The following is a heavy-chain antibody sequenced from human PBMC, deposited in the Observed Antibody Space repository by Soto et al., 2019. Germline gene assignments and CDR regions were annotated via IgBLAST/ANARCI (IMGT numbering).Heavy chain of an antibody. D-gene: IGHD1-26*01. CDR1: GFTFSNFW. CDR3: ARVMLGSTDDVFNR. Sequence: EEQLVESGGGLVQPGGSLRLSCAASGFTFSNFWLHWVRQSPGTGLDWVARISSDGGGTTHADSVKGRFSISRDNARNTGSRQMHNRRPDDTAVYYCARVMLGSTDDVFNRWGQGTMVTGSS. CDR2: ISSDGGGT. J-gene: IGHJ3*01. V-gene: IGHV3-74*01.